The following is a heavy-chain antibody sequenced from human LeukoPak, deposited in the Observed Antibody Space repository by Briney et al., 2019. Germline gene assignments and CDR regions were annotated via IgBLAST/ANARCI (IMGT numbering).Heavy chain of an antibody. CDR2: IYYSGST. V-gene: IGHV4-39*01. D-gene: IGHD3-10*01. CDR3: ATRGYYYGSTPFDL. J-gene: IGHJ2*01. Sequence: SETLSLTCTVSGGSISSSSYYWGWIRQPPGKGLEWIGSIYYSGSTYYNPSLKSRVTISVDTSKNQFSLKLSSVTAADTAVYYCATRGYYYGSTPFDLWGRGTLVTVSS. CDR1: GGSISSSSYY.